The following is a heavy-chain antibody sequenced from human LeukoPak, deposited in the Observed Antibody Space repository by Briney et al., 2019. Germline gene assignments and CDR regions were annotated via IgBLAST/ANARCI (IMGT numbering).Heavy chain of an antibody. D-gene: IGHD2-15*01. V-gene: IGHV4-38-2*01. CDR2: IYHGGKT. J-gene: IGHJ4*02. CDR3: ARSRYCSGATCYSPELFES. Sequence: SETLSLTCAVSGYSISSGYHWGWIRQPPGTGLEWIGSIYHGGKTYHTPSLKSRVTISVDTSMNQFSLKLSSVTAADTAVYYCARSRYCSGATCYSPELFESWGQGTLVTVSS. CDR1: GYSISSGYH.